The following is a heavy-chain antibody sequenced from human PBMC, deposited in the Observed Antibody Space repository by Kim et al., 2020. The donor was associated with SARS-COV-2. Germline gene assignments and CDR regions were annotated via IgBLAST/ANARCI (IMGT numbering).Heavy chain of an antibody. CDR1: GGSISSSSYY. J-gene: IGHJ6*02. CDR3: ASLPPVYSSGHKRGYYYCGMDV. Sequence: SETLSLTCTVSGGSISSSSYYWGWIRQPPGKGLEWIGSIYYSGSTYYNPSLKSRVTISVDTSKNQFSLKLSSVTAADTAGYYCASLPPVYSSGHKRGYYYCGMDVWGQGTTVTVSS. D-gene: IGHD6-19*01. CDR2: IYYSGST. V-gene: IGHV4-39*01.